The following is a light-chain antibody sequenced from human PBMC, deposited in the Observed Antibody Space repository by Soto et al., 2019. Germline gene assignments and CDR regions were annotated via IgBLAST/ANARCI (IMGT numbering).Light chain of an antibody. CDR3: QQYNNWPRT. CDR2: GAS. J-gene: IGKJ1*01. CDR1: QSVSNN. V-gene: IGKV3-15*01. Sequence: EIVMSQSPATLSVSPGERATLSCRASQSVSNNLAWYQQKPGQAPRLLIYGASTRATGIPARFSGSGSGTEFTLTISSLQSEDFAVYYCQQYNNWPRTFGQGTKVDI.